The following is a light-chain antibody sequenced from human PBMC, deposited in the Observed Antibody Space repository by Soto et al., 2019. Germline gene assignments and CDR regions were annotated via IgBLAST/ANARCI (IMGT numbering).Light chain of an antibody. CDR1: QSIYDK. CDR2: DAS. Sequence: EIVMTQSPATLSLSPVERFILSCMASQSIYDKLAWYQQKPGQTPRLLIYDASSRATGVPDRFSGSGSGTDFTLTISRLEPEDFAVYYCQQRSNWPDAFGQGTRLEIK. V-gene: IGKV3D-20*02. J-gene: IGKJ5*01. CDR3: QQRSNWPDA.